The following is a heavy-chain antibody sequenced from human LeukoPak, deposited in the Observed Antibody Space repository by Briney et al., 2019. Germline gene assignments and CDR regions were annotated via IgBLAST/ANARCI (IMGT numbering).Heavy chain of an antibody. J-gene: IGHJ3*02. CDR1: GGSISSSY. D-gene: IGHD3-3*01. CDR2: IYYSGST. V-gene: IGHV4-59*01. Sequence: PSETVSLTCTVSGGSISSSYWSWIRQPPGKGLEWIGYIYYSGSTNYNPSLKSRVTISVDTSKNQFSLKLSSVTAADTAVYYCARAYYDFWSGYSRAFDIWGQGTMVTVSS. CDR3: ARAYYDFWSGYSRAFDI.